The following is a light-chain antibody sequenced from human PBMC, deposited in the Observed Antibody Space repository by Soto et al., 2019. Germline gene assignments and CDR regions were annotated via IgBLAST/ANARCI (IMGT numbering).Light chain of an antibody. Sequence: QSALTQPASVSGSPGQSITISCTGTSSDVGRYKLVSWYQQHPGKAPKLMIYDVTNRPSGVSNRFSGSKSGNTASLTISGLQAEDEAGYYCSSYTTSSTLIFSGGTKLTVL. V-gene: IGLV2-14*03. CDR2: DVT. CDR3: SSYTTSSTLI. J-gene: IGLJ2*01. CDR1: SSDVGRYKL.